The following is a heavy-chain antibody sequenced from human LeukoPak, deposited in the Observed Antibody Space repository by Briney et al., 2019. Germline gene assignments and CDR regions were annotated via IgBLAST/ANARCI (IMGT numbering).Heavy chain of an antibody. V-gene: IGHV1-24*01. D-gene: IGHD2-2*01. CDR3: ATVRCSSTSCSWFDP. CDR2: FDPEDGET. Sequence: VRQAPGKGLEWMGGFDPEDGETIYAQKFQGRVTMTEDTSTDTAYMELSSLRSEDTAVYYCATVRCSSTSCSWFDPWGQGTLVTVSS. J-gene: IGHJ5*02.